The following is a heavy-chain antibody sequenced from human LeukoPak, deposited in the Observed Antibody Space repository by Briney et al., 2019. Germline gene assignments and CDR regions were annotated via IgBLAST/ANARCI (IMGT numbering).Heavy chain of an antibody. V-gene: IGHV3-9*01. CDR3: AKDKDDILTPAAFDI. J-gene: IGHJ3*02. Sequence: GRSLRLSCAASGFTFSSYGMHWVRQAPGKGLEWVSGISWNSGSIGYADSVKGRFTISRDNAKNSLYLQMNSLRAEDTALYYCAKDKDDILTPAAFDIWAKGQWSPSLQ. D-gene: IGHD3-9*01. CDR1: GFTFSSYG. CDR2: ISWNSGSI.